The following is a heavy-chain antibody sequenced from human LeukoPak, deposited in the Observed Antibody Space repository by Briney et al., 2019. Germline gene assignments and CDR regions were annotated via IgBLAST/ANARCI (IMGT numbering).Heavy chain of an antibody. CDR3: AKNFPSFRDSTGYFPINWFDP. V-gene: IGHV3-23*01. D-gene: IGHD3-22*01. CDR1: GFTFSGYA. J-gene: IGHJ5*02. CDR2: IIGSGGST. Sequence: GGSLRLSCAASGFTFSGYAMSWVRQAPGKGLEWVSSIIGSGGSTYYVDSVKGRFTISRDNSKNTVYLQMKSLRAEDTAVYYCAKNFPSFRDSTGYFPINWFDPWGQGTLVTVSS.